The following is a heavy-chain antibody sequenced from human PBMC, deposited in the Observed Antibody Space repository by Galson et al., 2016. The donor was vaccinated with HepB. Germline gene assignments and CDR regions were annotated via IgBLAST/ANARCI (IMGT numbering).Heavy chain of an antibody. J-gene: IGHJ4*02. CDR3: VKDRGCPNCRYAY. D-gene: IGHD1-1*01. CDR1: GFTFNHYA. Sequence: SLRLSCAASGFTFNHYALHWVRQAPGKVLEYVSTVSADGFATYYADSVKGRFTISRDNSKNTKYLQMSSLRPEDTALYYSVKDRGCPNCRYAYWGQGALVTVSS. CDR2: VSADGFAT. V-gene: IGHV3-64D*06.